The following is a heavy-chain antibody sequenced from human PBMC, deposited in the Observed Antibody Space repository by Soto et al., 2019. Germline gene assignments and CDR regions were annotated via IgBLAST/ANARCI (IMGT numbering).Heavy chain of an antibody. CDR2: ISGGATTI. V-gene: IGHV3-11*01. CDR3: AREHYYYASGF. CDR1: GFRFSDYY. J-gene: IGHJ4*02. Sequence: PGGSLRLSCAASGFRFSDYYMTWIRQAPGKGLEWVSKISGGATTIHYADSVKGRFTVSRDNAKNSLYLQMNSLRAEDTAVYYCAREHYYYASGFWGQGTLVTVSS. D-gene: IGHD3-10*01.